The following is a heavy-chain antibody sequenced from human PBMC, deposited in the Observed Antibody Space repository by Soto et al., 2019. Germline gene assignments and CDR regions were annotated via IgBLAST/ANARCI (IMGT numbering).Heavy chain of an antibody. CDR3: AKARSIVSSRGGVFDY. CDR1: GFTFSSYG. D-gene: IGHD1-26*01. V-gene: IGHV3-30*18. CDR2: ISYDGSNK. J-gene: IGHJ4*02. Sequence: QVQLVESGGGVVQPGRSLRLSCAASGFTFSSYGMHWVRQAPGKGLEWVAVISYDGSNKYYADSVKGRFTISRDNSKNTLYLHMNSLIAEDTAVYYCAKARSIVSSRGGVFDYWGQGTLVTVSS.